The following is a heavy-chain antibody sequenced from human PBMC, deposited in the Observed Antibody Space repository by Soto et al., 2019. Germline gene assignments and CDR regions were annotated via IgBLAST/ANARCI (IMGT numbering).Heavy chain of an antibody. CDR1: GGAFSTPA. J-gene: IGHJ4*02. CDR3: ARASIVRELSSYYFDN. V-gene: IGHV1-69*01. Sequence: QVQLVQSGAEVQKPGSSVKVSCKSSGGAFSTPAIVWVRQAPGQGLEWMGGLSPIFGTANYAQKFQGRVTITADASTTTVYMELSSLRSEDTAVYYCARASIVRELSSYYFDNWGQGTLVSVSS. D-gene: IGHD3-16*02. CDR2: LSPIFGTA.